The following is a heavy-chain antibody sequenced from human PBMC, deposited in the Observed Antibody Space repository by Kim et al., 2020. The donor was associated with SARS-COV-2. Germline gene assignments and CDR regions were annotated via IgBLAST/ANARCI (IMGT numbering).Heavy chain of an antibody. Sequence: GGSLRLSCAASGFTFSSYAMSWVRQAPGKGLEWVSAISGSGGSTYYAYSVKGRFTISRDNSKTTLYLQMNSIRAENTAAYYCSSLGVKGYWYFDLWGRGT. D-gene: IGHD3-10*01. CDR1: GFTFSSYA. J-gene: IGHJ2*01. CDR2: ISGSGGST. V-gene: IGHV3-23*01. CDR3: SSLGVKGYWYFDL.